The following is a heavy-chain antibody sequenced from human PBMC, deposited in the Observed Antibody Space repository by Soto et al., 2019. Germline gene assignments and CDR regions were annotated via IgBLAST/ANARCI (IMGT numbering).Heavy chain of an antibody. V-gene: IGHV3-23*01. CDR3: ARGLPDTVYGVLIRCDD. Sequence: VGSLRLSCRASGFIFSSYVMSWVRQSPGKGLEWVSSITGSGGNTHYADSVKGRFTISRDNSKSTLFLQVTGLGAEDTAVYYCARGLPDTVYGVLIRCDDWRQVTRVTVSS. CDR2: ITGSGGNT. D-gene: IGHD3-3*01. J-gene: IGHJ4*02. CDR1: GFIFSSYV.